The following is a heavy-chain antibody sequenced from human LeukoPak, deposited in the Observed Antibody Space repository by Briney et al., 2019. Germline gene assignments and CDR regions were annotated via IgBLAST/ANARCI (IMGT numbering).Heavy chain of an antibody. J-gene: IGHJ4*02. CDR1: GFTFSTYA. Sequence: GGSLRLSCSSSGFTFSTYAMHWVREAPGKGLEYVSAISSNGGRTYYADSVKGRFTISRDNSKNTLYLQMSSLRVEDTAVYYCVNTLRYFDWPKRPTLDYWGQGTLVIVSS. CDR2: ISSNGGRT. D-gene: IGHD3-9*01. CDR3: VNTLRYFDWPKRPTLDY. V-gene: IGHV3-64D*06.